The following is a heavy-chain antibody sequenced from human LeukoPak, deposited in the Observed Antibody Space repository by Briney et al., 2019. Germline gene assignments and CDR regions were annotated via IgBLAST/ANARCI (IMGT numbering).Heavy chain of an antibody. CDR1: ADSITTHY. D-gene: IGHD2-15*01. CDR3: ARDKGYCSGGDRYPKRGNHFDC. J-gene: IGHJ4*02. V-gene: IGHV4-59*11. Sequence: SETLSLTCTVSADSITTHYWGWIRQSPGKGLEWIGYISYSGTTNYNPSLKSRVTISVDTSKNQFSQSQRSVTAADTAVYYCARDKGYCSGGDRYPKRGNHFDCWGQGTLVTVSS. CDR2: ISYSGTT.